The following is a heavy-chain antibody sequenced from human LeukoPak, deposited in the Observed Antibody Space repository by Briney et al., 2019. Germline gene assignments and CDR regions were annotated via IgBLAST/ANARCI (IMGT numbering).Heavy chain of an antibody. D-gene: IGHD3-10*01. J-gene: IGHJ4*02. CDR2: ISYDGSNE. V-gene: IGHV3-30*18. CDR1: GFTFSSYA. CDR3: AKEFYSGSGSSHFDY. Sequence: GGSLRLSCAASGFTFSSYAMSWVRQAPGKGLEWVAVISYDGSNEYYADSVKGRFTISRDNSKNTLYLQMNSLRAEDTAVYYCAKEFYSGSGSSHFDYWGQGTLVTVSS.